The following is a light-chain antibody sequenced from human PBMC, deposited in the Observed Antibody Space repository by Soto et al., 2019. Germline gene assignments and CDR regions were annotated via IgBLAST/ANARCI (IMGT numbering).Light chain of an antibody. V-gene: IGKV1-39*01. CDR3: QQSYSTPHT. CDR2: AAS. CDR1: QSISSS. J-gene: IGKJ2*01. Sequence: DIQMTQSPSSLSASVGDRVTITCRASQSISSSLTWYQQKPGKAPMLLIYAASSLQSGVPSRFSGSGSVTDFTLTISSLQPEDFATYYCQQSYSTPHTFGQGTKLESK.